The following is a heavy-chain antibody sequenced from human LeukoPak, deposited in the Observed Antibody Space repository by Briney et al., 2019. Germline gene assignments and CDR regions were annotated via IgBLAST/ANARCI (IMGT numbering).Heavy chain of an antibody. J-gene: IGHJ4*02. D-gene: IGHD3-22*01. CDR1: GFTVSSNY. V-gene: IGHV3-66*01. CDR2: IYSGGST. Sequence: GGSLRLSCAASGFTVSSNYMSWVRQAPGKGLEWVSVIYSGGSTYYADSVKGRFTISRDNSKNTLYLQMNSLRAEDTAVYYCASAYDSSGYYNYGIDYWGQGTLVTVSS. CDR3: ASAYDSSGYYNYGIDY.